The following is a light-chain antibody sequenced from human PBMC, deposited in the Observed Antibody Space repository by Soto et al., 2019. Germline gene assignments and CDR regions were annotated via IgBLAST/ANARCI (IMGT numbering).Light chain of an antibody. J-gene: IGKJ5*01. CDR3: QQYSKWPPIT. V-gene: IGKV3-15*01. CDR2: GAS. Sequence: EIVMTQSPATLSVSPGERATLSCRASQSVSSNLAWYQQRPGQAPSLLIYGASTRATGIPARFSGSGSGTEFTLTISSLQSEDFAVCYCQQYSKWPPITFGQGARLEI. CDR1: QSVSSN.